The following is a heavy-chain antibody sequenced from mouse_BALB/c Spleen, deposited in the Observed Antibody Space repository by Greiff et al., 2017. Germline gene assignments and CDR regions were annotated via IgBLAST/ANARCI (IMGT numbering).Heavy chain of an antibody. CDR2: ISDGGSYT. CDR3: ARDRWVRLPHYAMDY. CDR1: GFTFSDYY. V-gene: IGHV5-4*02. Sequence: EVKLMESGGGLVKPGGSLKLSCAASGFTFSDYYMYWVRQTPEKRLEWVATISDGGSYTYYPDSVKGRFTISRDNAKNNLYLQMSSLKSEDTAMYYCARDRWVRLPHYAMDYWGQGTSVTVSS. D-gene: IGHD2-3*01. J-gene: IGHJ4*01.